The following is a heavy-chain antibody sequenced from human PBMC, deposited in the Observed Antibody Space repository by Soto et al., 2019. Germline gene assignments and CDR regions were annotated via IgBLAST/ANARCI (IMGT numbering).Heavy chain of an antibody. CDR3: ARGRLWFGALDTFDI. CDR1: GYTFTSYD. D-gene: IGHD3-10*01. V-gene: IGHV1-8*01. J-gene: IGHJ3*02. CDR2: MNPNSGNT. Sequence: QVQLVQSGAEVKKPGASVKVSCKASGYTFTSYDINWVRQATGQGLEWMGWMNPNSGNTGYAQKFQGRVTMTRNTSISTGYMELSSMRSEDTAVYYCARGRLWFGALDTFDIWGQGTMVTVSS.